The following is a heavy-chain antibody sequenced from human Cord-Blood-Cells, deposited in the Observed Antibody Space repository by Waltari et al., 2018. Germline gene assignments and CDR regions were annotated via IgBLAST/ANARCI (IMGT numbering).Heavy chain of an antibody. Sequence: EVQLLESGGGLVQPGGSLRLSCAASGFTFRSYAMSWVRQAPGKGREWVSAISGSGGSTYYADSVKCRFTISRDNSNNTLYLQMNSLRAEDTAVYYCANGELGIAFDYWGQGTLVTVSS. CDR2: ISGSGGST. CDR1: GFTFRSYA. CDR3: ANGELGIAFDY. J-gene: IGHJ4*02. V-gene: IGHV3-23*01. D-gene: IGHD7-27*01.